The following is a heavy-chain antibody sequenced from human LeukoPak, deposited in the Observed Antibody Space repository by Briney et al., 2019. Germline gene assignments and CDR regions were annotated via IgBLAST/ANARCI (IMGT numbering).Heavy chain of an antibody. D-gene: IGHD2-8*02. Sequence: PSQTLSLTCTVSGDPISSGGYYWRWIRKHPGKGLERIGYICYSGSTDYNPARKSRVTISLDRSKKQVSLKLSSGTAADTAVYYCARVVLSKVELMFDYWGQGTRVTVSS. CDR3: ARVVLSKVELMFDY. J-gene: IGHJ4*02. V-gene: IGHV4-31*03. CDR1: GDPISSGGYY. CDR2: ICYSGST.